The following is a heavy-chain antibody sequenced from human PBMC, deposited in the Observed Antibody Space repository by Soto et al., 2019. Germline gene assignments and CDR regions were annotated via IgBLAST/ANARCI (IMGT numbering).Heavy chain of an antibody. Sequence: PGGSLRLSCAASGFSFSAYSMNWVRQAPGKGLEWIAYTSTSSTTKYYADSVRGRFSISRDNANDLLYLDMDKLRDEDTGIYYCAGSYRSGNWYFAYWGLGSPVTFSS. CDR3: AGSYRSGNWYFAY. CDR2: TSTSSTTK. J-gene: IGHJ4*02. CDR1: GFSFSAYS. D-gene: IGHD3-10*01. V-gene: IGHV3-48*02.